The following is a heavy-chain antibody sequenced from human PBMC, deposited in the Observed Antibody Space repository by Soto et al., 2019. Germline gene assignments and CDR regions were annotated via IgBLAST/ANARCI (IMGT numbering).Heavy chain of an antibody. CDR2: ISAYNGNT. CDR3: ARDEGIAVAGTVDY. J-gene: IGHJ4*02. CDR1: GYTFTSYG. V-gene: IGHV1-18*01. Sequence: ASVKVSCKASGYTFTSYGISWVRQAPGQGLEWMGWISAYNGNTNYAQKLQGRVTMTTDASTSTAYMELRSLRSDDTAVYYCARDEGIAVAGTVDYWGQGTLVTVSS. D-gene: IGHD6-19*01.